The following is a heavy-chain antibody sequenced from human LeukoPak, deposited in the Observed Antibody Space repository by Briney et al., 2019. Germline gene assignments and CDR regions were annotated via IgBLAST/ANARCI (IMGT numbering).Heavy chain of an antibody. CDR1: GFTFTTYA. CDR3: AKDLRWEPVY. D-gene: IGHD4-23*01. V-gene: IGHV3-23*01. CDR2: ISGSGGTT. Sequence: GGSLRLSCAASGFTFTTYAMSWVRQAPGKGLEWVSAISGSGGTTYYADSVKGRFTISRDNSKNTLYLQMNSLRVEDTAVYYCAKDLRWEPVYWGQGTLVTVSS. J-gene: IGHJ4*02.